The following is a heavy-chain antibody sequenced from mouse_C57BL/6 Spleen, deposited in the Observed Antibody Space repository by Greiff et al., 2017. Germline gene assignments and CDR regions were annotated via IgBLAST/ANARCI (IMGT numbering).Heavy chain of an antibody. Sequence: EVKLMESGGGLVKPGGSLKLSCAASGFTFSDYGMHWVRQAPEKGLAWVAYISSGSSTIYYADTVKGRFTISRDNAKNTLFLQMTSLRSEDTAMYYCARRLGTTVVAAYYAMDYWGQGTSVTVSS. V-gene: IGHV5-17*01. CDR1: GFTFSDYG. CDR3: ARRLGTTVVAAYYAMDY. J-gene: IGHJ4*01. CDR2: ISSGSSTI. D-gene: IGHD1-1*01.